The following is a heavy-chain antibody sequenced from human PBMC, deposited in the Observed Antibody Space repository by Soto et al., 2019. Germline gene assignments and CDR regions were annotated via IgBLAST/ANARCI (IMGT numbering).Heavy chain of an antibody. V-gene: IGHV4-31*03. J-gene: IGHJ5*02. CDR2: FYSSGSI. CDR3: ARMYSSGSGWLHP. CDR1: GYSITAGGYY. D-gene: IGHD6-19*01. Sequence: SETLSLTCFVSGYSITAGGYYWSWIRHHPGKGLEWIGSFYSSGSIIYNPSLRSRVSISGDTSSNQFSMSLTSVTAADTARYYCARMYSSGSGWLHPWGKGTRVTVAS.